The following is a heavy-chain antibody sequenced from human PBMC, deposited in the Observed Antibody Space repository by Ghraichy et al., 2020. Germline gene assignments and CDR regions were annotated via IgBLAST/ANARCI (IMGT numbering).Heavy chain of an antibody. CDR2: INNTGGNS. V-gene: IGHV3-23*01. D-gene: IGHD6-19*01. CDR1: GFSFSRYG. Sequence: GGSLRLSCAASGFSFSRYGMSWVRQAPGKGLEWVSAINNTGGNSNYADSVKGRFTISRDNTKSTLYLQINSLRVEDTAVYYCAKDYSSGWYDAFDIWGQGTMVTISS. CDR3: AKDYSSGWYDAFDI. J-gene: IGHJ3*02.